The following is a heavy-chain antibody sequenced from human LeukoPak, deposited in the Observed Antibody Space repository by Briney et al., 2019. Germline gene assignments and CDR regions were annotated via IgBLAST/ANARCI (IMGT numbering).Heavy chain of an antibody. CDR3: ARSLLAYCGGDCYPGAFDI. V-gene: IGHV3-23*01. D-gene: IGHD2-21*02. J-gene: IGHJ3*02. CDR1: GFTFSAYT. CDR2: ITNRGGNI. Sequence: GGSLRLFCAASGFTFSAYTMNWVRQAPGKGPEWVSGITNRGGNIFYADSVKGRFTMSRDTSKSTLYLQMSSLRAEDTALYYCARSLLAYCGGDCYPGAFDIWGQGTVVTVSS.